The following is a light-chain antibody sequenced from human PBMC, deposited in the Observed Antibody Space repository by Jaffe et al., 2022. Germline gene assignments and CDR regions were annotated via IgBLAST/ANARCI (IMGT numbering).Light chain of an antibody. V-gene: IGLV4-69*01. Sequence: QFELTQSPSASASLGASVKITCTVGSGHSNYDIAWHQQQPGKGPRYLMNLKYDGRHRRGDGIPDRFSGSSSGSERYLTISSLQSEDEADYYCQTWATGIQVFGGGTRLTVL. J-gene: IGLJ3*02. CDR2: LKYDGRH. CDR1: SGHSNYD. CDR3: QTWATGIQV.